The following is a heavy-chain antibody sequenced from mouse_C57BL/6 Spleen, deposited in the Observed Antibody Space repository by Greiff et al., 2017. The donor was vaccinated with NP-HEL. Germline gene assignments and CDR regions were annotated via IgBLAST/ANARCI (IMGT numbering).Heavy chain of an antibody. CDR3: ARYGDYDFGLYYAMDY. CDR2: IYPRSGNT. J-gene: IGHJ4*01. V-gene: IGHV1-81*01. D-gene: IGHD2-4*01. CDR1: GYTFTSSG. Sequence: QVQLKESGAELARPGASVKLSCKASGYTFTSSGISWVKQRTGQGLEWIGEIYPRSGNTYYNEKFKGKATLTAEKSSSTAYMELRSLTSEDSAVYFCARYGDYDFGLYYAMDYWGQGTSVTVSS.